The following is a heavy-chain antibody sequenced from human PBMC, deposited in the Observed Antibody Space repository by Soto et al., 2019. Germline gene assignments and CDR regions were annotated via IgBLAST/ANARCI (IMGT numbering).Heavy chain of an antibody. CDR3: ARDGETSATSDVIAAAYTMGYRLDF. D-gene: IGHD6-13*01. V-gene: IGHV1-2*04. CDR2: INPNSGGT. CDR1: GYTFTGYY. Sequence: ASVKVSCKASGYTFTGYYMHWVRQAPGQGLEWMGWINPNSGGTNYAQKFQGWVTMTRDTSISTAYMELSRLRSDDTAVYYCARDGETSATSDVIAAAYTMGYRLDFWGQGTTVTVSS. J-gene: IGHJ6*02.